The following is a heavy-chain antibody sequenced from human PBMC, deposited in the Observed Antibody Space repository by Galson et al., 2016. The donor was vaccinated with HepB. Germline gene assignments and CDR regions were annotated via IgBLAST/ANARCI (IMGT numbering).Heavy chain of an antibody. CDR3: ANYLGYGSGRPGYFHS. CDR1: GFTFSSYW. Sequence: SLRLSCAASGFTFSSYWMHWVRQAPGKGLVWVSRINSDGSSTSYADSVKGRFTISRDNAKNTLYLQMNSLRAEDTAVYFCANYLGYGSGRPGYFHSWGQGTLVTVSP. J-gene: IGHJ4*02. CDR2: INSDGSST. D-gene: IGHD3-10*01. V-gene: IGHV3-74*01.